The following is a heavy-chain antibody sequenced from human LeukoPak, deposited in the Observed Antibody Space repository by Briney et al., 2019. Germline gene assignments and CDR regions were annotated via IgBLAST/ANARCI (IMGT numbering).Heavy chain of an antibody. V-gene: IGHV3-30*02. D-gene: IGHD6-6*01. J-gene: IGHJ4*02. CDR3: AKGGEAARSGVIDY. Sequence: HPGGSLRLSCAASGFTFSSYGMHWVRQAPGKGLEWVAFIRYDGSNKYYADSVKGRFTISRDNSKNTLYLQMNSLRAEDTAVYYCAKGGEAARSGVIDYWGQGTLVTVSS. CDR2: IRYDGSNK. CDR1: GFTFSSYG.